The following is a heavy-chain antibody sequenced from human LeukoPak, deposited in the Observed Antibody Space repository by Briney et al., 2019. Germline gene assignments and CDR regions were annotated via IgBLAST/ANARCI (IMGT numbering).Heavy chain of an antibody. D-gene: IGHD4-17*01. J-gene: IGHJ4*02. V-gene: IGHV3-23*01. CDR3: ARDPGTVTTGYYYDY. Sequence: PGGSLRLSCTASRFTFSTYAMSWVRQAPGKGLEWVSSISGSGDTTYYTGSVKGRFTISRDNSKNTLYLQMNSLRGEDTAVYYCARDPGTVTTGYYYDYWGQGTPVTVSS. CDR2: ISGSGDTT. CDR1: RFTFSTYA.